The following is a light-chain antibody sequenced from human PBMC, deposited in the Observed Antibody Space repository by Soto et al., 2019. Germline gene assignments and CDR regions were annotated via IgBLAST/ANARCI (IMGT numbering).Light chain of an antibody. CDR1: QSVSSY. Sequence: EVVLTQSPVTLSFSPGERATLSCRASQSVSSYLAWYQQKPGQAPRLLIYDISNRATGIPARFSGSGSGTDFTLTISSLEPDDFAVYYCQQRNDWQVTFGQGTRLEIK. V-gene: IGKV3-11*01. CDR2: DIS. J-gene: IGKJ5*01. CDR3: QQRNDWQVT.